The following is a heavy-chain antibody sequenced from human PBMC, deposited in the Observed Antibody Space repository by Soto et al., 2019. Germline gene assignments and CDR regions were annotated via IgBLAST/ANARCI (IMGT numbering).Heavy chain of an antibody. CDR3: ARDGMVYAIGSTDGKDNWFDP. J-gene: IGHJ5*02. CDR1: GFTFSSYG. D-gene: IGHD2-8*01. CDR2: IWYDGSNK. V-gene: IGHV3-33*01. Sequence: QVQLVESGGGVVQPGRSLRLSCAASGFTFSSYGMHWVRQAPGKGLEWVAVIWYDGSNKYYADSVKGRFTISRDNSKNTLYLQMNSLRAEDTAVYYCARDGMVYAIGSTDGKDNWFDPWGQGTLVTVSS.